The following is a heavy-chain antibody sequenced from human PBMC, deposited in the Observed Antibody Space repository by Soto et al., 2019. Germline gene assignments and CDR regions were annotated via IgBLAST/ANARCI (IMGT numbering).Heavy chain of an antibody. CDR2: ISAYNGNT. Sequence: XKVSCKATGYTXSSYGSRLVRQSPGQGLEWIGWISAYNGNTNYAQKLQGRVTMTTDTSTSTAYMELTRLRSDDTAVYYSARAGNYDFWSGYWSHLGYSGMDVWGQGTTGTVS. J-gene: IGHJ6*02. D-gene: IGHD3-3*01. CDR3: ARAGNYDFWSGYWSHLGYSGMDV. V-gene: IGHV1-18*04. CDR1: GYTXSSYG.